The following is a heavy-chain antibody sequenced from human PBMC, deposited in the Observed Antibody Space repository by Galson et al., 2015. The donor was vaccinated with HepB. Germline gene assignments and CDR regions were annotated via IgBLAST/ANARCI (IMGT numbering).Heavy chain of an antibody. D-gene: IGHD3-16*01. CDR1: GFTLTSYA. Sequence: SLRLSCAASGFTLTSYAMSWVRQAPGKGLEWVSAISVSGSITYYADSVKGRFTISRDSSKNTLYLQMNSLRAEDTAVYYCAKDPQLGIREGIQHYYGMDVWGQGTTVTVSS. J-gene: IGHJ6*02. V-gene: IGHV3-23*01. CDR2: ISVSGSIT. CDR3: AKDPQLGIREGIQHYYGMDV.